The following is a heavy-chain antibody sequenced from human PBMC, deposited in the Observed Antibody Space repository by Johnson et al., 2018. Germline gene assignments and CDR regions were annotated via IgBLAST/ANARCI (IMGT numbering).Heavy chain of an antibody. CDR3: ARDLRLFTVNVGEDDAFDI. Sequence: QVQLQESGPGLVKPSQTLSLTCTVSGGSISSGDYYWSWIRQPPGKGLEWIGYIYYSGTTYYNPSLKSRVTISIDTSKNQFSLKLSYVTAADTAVYYCARDLRLFTVNVGEDDAFDIWGQGTMVTVS. J-gene: IGHJ3*02. D-gene: IGHD4-17*01. CDR1: GGSISSGDYY. CDR2: IYYSGTT. V-gene: IGHV4-30-4*01.